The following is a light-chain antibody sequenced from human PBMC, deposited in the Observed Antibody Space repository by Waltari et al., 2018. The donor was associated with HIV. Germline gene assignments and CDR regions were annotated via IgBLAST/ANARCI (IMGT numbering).Light chain of an antibody. CDR2: YDS. CDR1: NIRRKS. V-gene: IGLV3-21*04. Sequence: SYVLTPSPSVPVAPGKTARITCGGNNIRRKSVHWYQQKPGQAPVLVIYYDSDRPSGIPERFSGSNSGNTATLTISRVEAGDEADYYCQVWDSSSGVVFGGGTRLTVL. CDR3: QVWDSSSGVV. J-gene: IGLJ2*01.